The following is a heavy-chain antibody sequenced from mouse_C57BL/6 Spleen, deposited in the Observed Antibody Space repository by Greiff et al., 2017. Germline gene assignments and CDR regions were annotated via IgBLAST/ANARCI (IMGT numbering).Heavy chain of an antibody. V-gene: IGHV1-80*01. CDR3: ARSYYDYDGAWFAD. J-gene: IGHJ3*01. D-gene: IGHD2-4*01. CDR2: IYPGDGDT. CDR1: GYAFSSYW. Sequence: VQLQQSGAELVKPGASVKISCKASGYAFSSYWMNWVKQRPGKGLEWIGQIYPGDGDTNYNGKFKGKATLTADKSSSTAYLQLSSLTSEDSAVYFCARSYYDYDGAWFADWGQGTLVTVSA.